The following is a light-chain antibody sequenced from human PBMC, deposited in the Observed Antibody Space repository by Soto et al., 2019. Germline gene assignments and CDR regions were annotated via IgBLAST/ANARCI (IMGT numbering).Light chain of an antibody. CDR1: SSNIGAGYD. CDR2: GNS. V-gene: IGLV1-40*01. J-gene: IGLJ2*01. Sequence: QSVLTQQPSVSGAPGQRVTISCTGSSSNIGAGYDVHWYQQLPGTAPKLLIYGNSNRPSGVPDRFSGSKSGTSASLAITGLQAEDEADYYCQSYDSSLSASVVFGGGTKLTVL. CDR3: QSYDSSLSASVV.